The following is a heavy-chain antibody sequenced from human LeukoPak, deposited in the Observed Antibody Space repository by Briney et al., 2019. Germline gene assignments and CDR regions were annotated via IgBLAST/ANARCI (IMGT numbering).Heavy chain of an antibody. V-gene: IGHV3-7*01. J-gene: IGHJ4*02. D-gene: IGHD6-19*01. CDR1: RFTFSSYW. Sequence: GGSLRLSCVASRFTFSSYWMSWVRQTPGKGLEWVANIKEDGSAKYYVDSVKGRFTISRDNAKNSLYLEMSNLRAEDTAVYYCARDSSGNDYWGQGTLVTVSS. CDR2: IKEDGSAK. CDR3: ARDSSGNDY.